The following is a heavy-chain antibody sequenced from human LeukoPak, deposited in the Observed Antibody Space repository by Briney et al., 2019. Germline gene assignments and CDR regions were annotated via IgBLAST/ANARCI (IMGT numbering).Heavy chain of an antibody. CDR1: GYTLTELS. J-gene: IGHJ6*02. CDR2: FDPEDGET. Sequence: GASVKVPCKVSGYTLTELSMHWVRQAPGKGLEWMGGFDPEDGETLYAQKFHGRVTVTEDTSTDTAYMELSSLRSEDTAVYYCATVSTPSGQFSAKGLDVWGQGTTVTVSS. V-gene: IGHV1-24*01. D-gene: IGHD6-19*01. CDR3: ATVSTPSGQFSAKGLDV.